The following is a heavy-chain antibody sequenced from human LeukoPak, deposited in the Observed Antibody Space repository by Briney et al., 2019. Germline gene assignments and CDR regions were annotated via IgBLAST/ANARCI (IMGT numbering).Heavy chain of an antibody. CDR1: GFAFSRHN. CDR3: ARAGSRYCSSTSCYEF. Sequence: PGGSLRLSCAASGFAFSRHNMNWVRQAPGKGLEWVANIKQDGSEKYYVDSVKGRFTISRDNAKNSLYLQMNSLRAEDTAVYYCARAGSRYCSSTSCYEFWGQGTLVTVSS. CDR2: IKQDGSEK. J-gene: IGHJ4*02. D-gene: IGHD2-2*01. V-gene: IGHV3-7*01.